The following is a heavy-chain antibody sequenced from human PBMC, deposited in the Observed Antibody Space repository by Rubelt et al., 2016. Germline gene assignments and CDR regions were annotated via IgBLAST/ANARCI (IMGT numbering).Heavy chain of an antibody. CDR2: VSYNGAT. CDR3: AREILYARPPPRGDF. Sequence: QLQLQESGPGLVKPSETLSLTCRVSGGSISSSTSYCGWIRQPPGKGLEWIGTVSYNGATKYDPSLKGRVTLSLDTSKNQFSLELTSVTAADTAVYYGAREILYARPPPRGDFWGQGTLVTVSS. D-gene: IGHD2-2*01. CDR1: GGSISSSTSY. J-gene: IGHJ4*02. V-gene: IGHV4-39*07.